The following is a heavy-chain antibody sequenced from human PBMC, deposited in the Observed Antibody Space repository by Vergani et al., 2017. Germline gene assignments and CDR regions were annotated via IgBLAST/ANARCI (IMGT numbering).Heavy chain of an antibody. J-gene: IGHJ4*02. Sequence: QVQLVESGGGVVQPGGSLRLSCAASGFTFSSYAMHWVRQAPGKGLEWVAVISYDGSNKYYADSVKGRFTISRDNSKNTLYLQMNSLRAEDTAVYYCARDRLPAVVTPETGMDYWGQGTLVTVSS. CDR3: ARDRLPAVVTPETGMDY. CDR1: GFTFSSYA. CDR2: ISYDGSNK. V-gene: IGHV3-30*01. D-gene: IGHD4-23*01.